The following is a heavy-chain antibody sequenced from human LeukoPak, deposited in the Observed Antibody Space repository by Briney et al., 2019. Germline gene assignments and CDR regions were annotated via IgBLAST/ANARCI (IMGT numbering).Heavy chain of an antibody. V-gene: IGHV5-51*01. CDR2: IYPGDSDT. Sequence: GESLKISCEGSGYSFTSYWIGWVRQMPGKGLEWMGIIYPGDSDTRYSPSFQGQVTISADKSVTTAYLQWGSLKASDTAIYYCARRNQRLDPTPLDIWGQGTMVIVSS. D-gene: IGHD2-15*01. J-gene: IGHJ3*02. CDR3: ARRNQRLDPTPLDI. CDR1: GYSFTSYW.